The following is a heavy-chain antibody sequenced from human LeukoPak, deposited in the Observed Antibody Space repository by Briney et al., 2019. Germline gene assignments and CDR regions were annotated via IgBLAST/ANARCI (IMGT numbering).Heavy chain of an antibody. V-gene: IGHV3-21*01. CDR3: ARGSSGWSAGYYYGMDV. D-gene: IGHD6-19*01. J-gene: IGHJ6*02. Sequence: PGGSLRLSCAASGFTFSSYSMNWVRQAPGKGREWVSSISSSSSYIYYADSVKGRFTISRDNAKNSLYLQMNSLRAEDPAVYYCARGSSGWSAGYYYGMDVWGQGTTVTVSS. CDR2: ISSSSSYI. CDR1: GFTFSSYS.